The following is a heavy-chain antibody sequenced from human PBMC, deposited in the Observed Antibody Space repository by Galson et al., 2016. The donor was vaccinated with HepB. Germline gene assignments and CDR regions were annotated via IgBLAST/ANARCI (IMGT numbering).Heavy chain of an antibody. CDR3: ARGNERFFAY. D-gene: IGHD1-1*01. CDR1: GFSLNASRLD. Sequence: PALVKPTQTLTLTCSFSGFSLNASRLDVAWIRQPPGKALEWLALIYWDVDKRYSPSLKSRLTITKDTSKNQVVLTMTDMDPVDTATYFCARGNERFFAYWGQGTLVTVSS. CDR2: IYWDVDK. V-gene: IGHV2-5*02. J-gene: IGHJ4*02.